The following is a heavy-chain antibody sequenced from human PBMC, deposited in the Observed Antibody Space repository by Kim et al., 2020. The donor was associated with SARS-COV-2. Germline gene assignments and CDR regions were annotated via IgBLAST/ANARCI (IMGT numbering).Heavy chain of an antibody. CDR2: IYYSGST. Sequence: SETLSLTCTVSGGSISSGGYYWSWIRQHPGKGLEWIGYIYYSGSTYYNPSLKSRVTISVDTSKNQFSLKLSSVTAADTAVYYCARSPVVYAIDGGRYSSSCPYFDYWGQGTLVTVSS. CDR1: GGSISSGGYY. V-gene: IGHV4-31*03. D-gene: IGHD2-8*02. CDR3: ARSPVVYAIDGGRYSSSCPYFDY. J-gene: IGHJ4*02.